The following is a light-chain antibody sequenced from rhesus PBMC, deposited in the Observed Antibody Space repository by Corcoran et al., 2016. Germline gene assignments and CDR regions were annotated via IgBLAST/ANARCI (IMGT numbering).Light chain of an antibody. CDR2: KAS. Sequence: DIQMTQSPSSLSASVGDRVTITCRASENVNNYLNWYQQNQGKAPKHLIYKASTLQSGVPSRFSGSGYGTDDTFTISSLQPEYVATYYCQHGYGTLTFGPGTKLDIK. J-gene: IGKJ3*01. CDR3: QHGYGTLT. V-gene: IGKV1-74*01. CDR1: ENVNNY.